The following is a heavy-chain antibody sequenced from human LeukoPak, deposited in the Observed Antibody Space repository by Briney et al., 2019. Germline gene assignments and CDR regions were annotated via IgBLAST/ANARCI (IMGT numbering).Heavy chain of an antibody. D-gene: IGHD1-20*01. CDR3: ARVIGYNWKDAPANGWFDP. J-gene: IGHJ5*02. V-gene: IGHV3-21*04. CDR2: ITSTRPYI. Sequence: GGSLRLSCSTSGFAFSRYSLIWVRQAPGKGLEWLASITSTRPYIYYADSVRGRFTISRDNSKNTLYLQMNSLRAEDTAVYYCARVIGYNWKDAPANGWFDPWGQGTLVTVSS. CDR1: GFAFSRYS.